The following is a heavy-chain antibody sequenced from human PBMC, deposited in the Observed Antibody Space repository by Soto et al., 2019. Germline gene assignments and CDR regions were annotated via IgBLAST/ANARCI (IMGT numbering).Heavy chain of an antibody. D-gene: IGHD4-17*01. CDR2: IYSGGST. CDR3: ARSTVTKKYFQH. Sequence: GGSLRLSCAASGFTVSSNYMSWVRQAPGKGLEWVSVIYSGGSTYYADSVKGRFTISRDNSKNTLYLQMNSLRAEDTAVYYCARSTVTKKYFQHWGQGTLVTVSS. V-gene: IGHV3-66*01. CDR1: GFTVSSNY. J-gene: IGHJ1*01.